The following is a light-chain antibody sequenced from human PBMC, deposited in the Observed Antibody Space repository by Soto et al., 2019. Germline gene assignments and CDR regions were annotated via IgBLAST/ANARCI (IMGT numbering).Light chain of an antibody. Sequence: DIQMTQSPSTLSASVGDRVTITCRASESIDSWLAWHQQKPGRAPKLLISKASSLESGVPSRFSGSGFGTEFTLTISSLQPEDFATYYCQQYNSYRAFGQGTKVEI. J-gene: IGKJ1*01. CDR1: ESIDSW. CDR3: QQYNSYRA. V-gene: IGKV1-5*03. CDR2: KAS.